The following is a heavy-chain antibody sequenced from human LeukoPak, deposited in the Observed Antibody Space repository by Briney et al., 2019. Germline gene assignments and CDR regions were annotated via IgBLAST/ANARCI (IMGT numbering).Heavy chain of an antibody. J-gene: IGHJ4*02. CDR2: INHSGST. V-gene: IGHV4-34*01. Sequence: SETLSLTCAVYGGSFSGYYWSWIRQPPGKGLEWIGEINHSGSTNYNPSLKSRVTISVDTSKNQFSLKLSSVTAADTAVYYCARLGAGDGYNYDYWGQGTLVTVSS. CDR1: GGSFSGYY. CDR3: ARLGAGDGYNYDY. D-gene: IGHD5-24*01.